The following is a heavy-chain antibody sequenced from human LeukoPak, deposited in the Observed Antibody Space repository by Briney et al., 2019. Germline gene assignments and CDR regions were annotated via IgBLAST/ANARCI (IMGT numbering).Heavy chain of an antibody. Sequence: PGGSLKLSCAASGLTFSDSAMHWVRQAPGKGLEWVSSISSSSSCIYYADSVKGRFTISRDNAKNSLYLQMNSLRAEDTAVYYCARDYTVTKYWYFDLWGRGTLVTVSS. J-gene: IGHJ2*01. CDR2: ISSSSSCI. CDR3: ARDYTVTKYWYFDL. D-gene: IGHD4-17*01. V-gene: IGHV3-21*01. CDR1: GLTFSDSA.